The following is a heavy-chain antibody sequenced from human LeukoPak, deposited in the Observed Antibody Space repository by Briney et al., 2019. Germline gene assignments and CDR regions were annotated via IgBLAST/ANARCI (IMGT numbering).Heavy chain of an antibody. V-gene: IGHV3-23*01. J-gene: IGHJ4*02. CDR1: GCTFSSYA. CDR2: ISGSGGST. Sequence: PGGSLRLSCAASGCTFSSYAMSWVRQAPGKGLEWVSAISGSGGSTYYADSVKGRFTISRDNSKNTLYLQMNSLRAEDTAVYYCAKDFSTFIAAAGTGDYWGQGTLVTVSS. D-gene: IGHD6-13*01. CDR3: AKDFSTFIAAAGTGDY.